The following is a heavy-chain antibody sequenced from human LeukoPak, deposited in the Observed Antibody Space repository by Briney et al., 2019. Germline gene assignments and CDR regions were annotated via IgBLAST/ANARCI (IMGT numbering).Heavy chain of an antibody. CDR3: ARGPLRWPIDY. V-gene: IGHV1-8*03. CDR2: MNPNSGNT. Sequence: ASVKVSCKASGYTFTSYGISWVRQATGQGLEWMGWMNPNSGNTGYAQKFQGRVTITRKTSISTAYMELSSLRSEDTAVYYCARGPLRWPIDYWGQGTLVTVSS. J-gene: IGHJ4*02. D-gene: IGHD4-23*01. CDR1: GYTFTSYG.